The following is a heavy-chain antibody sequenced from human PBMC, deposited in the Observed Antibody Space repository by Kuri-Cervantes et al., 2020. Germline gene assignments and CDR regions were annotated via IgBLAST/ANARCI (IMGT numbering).Heavy chain of an antibody. Sequence: GGSLRLSCAASGFTLSSHWMHWVRQAPGKGLVWVSRIKSDGRSTSYADSVKGRFTISRDNAKNTLYLQMNSLRVEDTALYYCVRLGRDGESIAVAGTDELFDHWGQGTLVTVSS. CDR3: VRLGRDGESIAVAGTDELFDH. D-gene: IGHD6-19*01. J-gene: IGHJ4*02. CDR2: IKSDGRST. CDR1: GFTLSSHW. V-gene: IGHV3-74*01.